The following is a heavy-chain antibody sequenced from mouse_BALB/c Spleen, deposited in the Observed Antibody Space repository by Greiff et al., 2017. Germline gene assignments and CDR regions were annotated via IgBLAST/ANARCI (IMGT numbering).Heavy chain of an antibody. Sequence: EVQGVESGGGLVKPGGSLKFSCAASGFTFSSNTMSWVRQTPEKRLEWVATISSGGSYTYYPDSVKGRFTISRDNAKNTLYLQMSSLKSEDTAMYYCTRGVYGNWFAYWGQGTLVTVSA. CDR3: TRGVYGNWFAY. V-gene: IGHV5-6-4*01. CDR1: GFTFSSNT. D-gene: IGHD2-10*02. J-gene: IGHJ3*01. CDR2: ISSGGSYT.